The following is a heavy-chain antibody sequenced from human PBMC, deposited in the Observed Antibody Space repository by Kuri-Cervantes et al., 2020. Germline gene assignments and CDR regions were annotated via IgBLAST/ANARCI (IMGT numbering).Heavy chain of an antibody. CDR2: ISYDGSNK. CDR3: AKTLTMGAFDI. D-gene: IGHD1-14*01. J-gene: IGHJ3*02. V-gene: IGHV3-30*18. CDR1: GFTFSSYG. Sequence: GGSLRLSCAASGFTFSSYGMHWVRQAPGKGLEWVAVISYDGSNKYYADSVKGRFTISRDNSKNTLYLQMNSLRAEDTAVYPCAKTLTMGAFDIWGQGTMVTVSS.